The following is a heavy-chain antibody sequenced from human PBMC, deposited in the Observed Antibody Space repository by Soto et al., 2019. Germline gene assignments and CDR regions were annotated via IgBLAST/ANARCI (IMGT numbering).Heavy chain of an antibody. Sequence: SESMSLTCTLSGRSITSGCYCWSWLRQNPGWGLECSGKNNHRQSTNDNPTLKSRVTISVDTTKDQFSLKLSSVTAAYTAVYYCARARTIGWYRSSWYDYWGQGTLVTVSS. V-gene: IGHV4-39*07. CDR2: NNHRQST. J-gene: IGHJ4*02. CDR1: GRSITSGCYC. D-gene: IGHD6-13*01. CDR3: ARARTIGWYRSSWYDY.